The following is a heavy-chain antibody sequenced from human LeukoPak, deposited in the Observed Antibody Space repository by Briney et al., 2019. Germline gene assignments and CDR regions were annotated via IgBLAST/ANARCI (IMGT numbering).Heavy chain of an antibody. Sequence: SGGSLRLSCASPGLTFSSCAMHWGRQAPGKGLEYVSAISSNGGSTYYANSVKGRFTISRDNSKNTLYLQMGSLRAEDMAVYYCARAPRGPSRTWSITVFAYWGQGTLVTVSS. CDR3: ARAPRGPSRTWSITVFAY. CDR1: GLTFSSCA. D-gene: IGHD3-10*01. J-gene: IGHJ4*02. V-gene: IGHV3-64*01. CDR2: ISSNGGST.